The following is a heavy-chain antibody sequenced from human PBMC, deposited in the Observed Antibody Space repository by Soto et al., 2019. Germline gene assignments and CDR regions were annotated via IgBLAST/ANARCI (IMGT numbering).Heavy chain of an antibody. V-gene: IGHV4-61*01. CDR3: AREKSRYSGYDDAFDI. CDR2: IDYSGSS. Sequence: SETLSLTCTVSGGSVSSGSNYWSWIRQPPGKGLEWIGNIDYSGSSNYNPSLKSRVSISVATSKNQFSLKLTSVTAADTAVYYCAREKSRYSGYDDAFDIWGQGTMVTVSS. D-gene: IGHD5-12*01. J-gene: IGHJ3*02. CDR1: GGSVSSGSNY.